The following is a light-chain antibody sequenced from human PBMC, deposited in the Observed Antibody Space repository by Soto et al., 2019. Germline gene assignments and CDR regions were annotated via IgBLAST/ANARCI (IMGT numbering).Light chain of an antibody. J-gene: IGKJ4*01. Sequence: EVVLTQSPGTLSLSPWERATLYCRTSQTVSSSFLAWYQQTPGQAPRLLIYDASIRATDIPDRFTGSGSGTDFTLTISRLEPEDFAVYYCQQYGSSPLTFGGGTRWIS. CDR2: DAS. CDR3: QQYGSSPLT. V-gene: IGKV3-20*01. CDR1: QTVSSSF.